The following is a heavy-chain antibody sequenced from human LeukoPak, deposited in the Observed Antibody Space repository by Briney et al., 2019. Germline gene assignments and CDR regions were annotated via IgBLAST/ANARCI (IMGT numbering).Heavy chain of an antibody. D-gene: IGHD6-6*01. J-gene: IGHJ2*01. V-gene: IGHV1-2*06. Sequence: ASVKVSCKTSGETFSNYAISWVRQAPGQGLEWMGRINPNSGGTNYAQKFQGRVTMTRDTSISTAYMELSRLRSDDTAVYYCAREYSSSPWYFDVWGRGTLVTVSS. CDR1: GETFSNYA. CDR2: INPNSGGT. CDR3: AREYSSSPWYFDV.